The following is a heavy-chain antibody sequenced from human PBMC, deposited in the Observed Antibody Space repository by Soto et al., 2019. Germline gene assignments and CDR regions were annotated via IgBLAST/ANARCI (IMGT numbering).Heavy chain of an antibody. D-gene: IGHD1-1*01. CDR1: GDSVSSNNAA. CDR2: TSYYRSKWYI. J-gene: IGHJ5*02. Sequence: SQTLSLTCDISGDSVSSNNAAWNWIRQSPSRGLEWLGRTSYYRSKWYIDYVVSVKSRISINADTSKNQVSLQLNAVTPDDTAVYYCARDDGPRTTRRFDAWGQGILVTVSS. V-gene: IGHV6-1*01. CDR3: ARDDGPRTTRRFDA.